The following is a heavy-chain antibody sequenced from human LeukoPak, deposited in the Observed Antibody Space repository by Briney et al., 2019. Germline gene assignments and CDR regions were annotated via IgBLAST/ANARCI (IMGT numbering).Heavy chain of an antibody. CDR1: GFTFSSYW. CDR2: INSDGSST. D-gene: IGHD2-2*01. J-gene: IGHJ6*03. CDR3: ARDTYQLLNHYYMDV. V-gene: IGHV3-74*01. Sequence: GGSLRLSCAASGFTFSSYWMHWVRQAPGKGLVWVSRINSDGSSTSYADSVKGRFTISRDNAKNTLYLQMNSLRAEDTAVYYCARDTYQLLNHYYMDVWGKGTTVTVSS.